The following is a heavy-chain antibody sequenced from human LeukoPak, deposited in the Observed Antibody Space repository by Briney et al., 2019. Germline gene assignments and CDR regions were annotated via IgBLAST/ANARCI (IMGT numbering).Heavy chain of an antibody. CDR1: GYTFTRNS. D-gene: IGHD3-22*01. CDR3: ARDSQYYFDSSGSYYYFDY. Sequence: ASVTVSCKASGYTFTRNSMHWVRQAPGQGLEWMGIINPIDDKTTYAQNFKGRLSMTRDMSTSTVYMELSSLRSEDTAVYYCARDSQYYFDSSGSYYYFDYWGQGTLVTVSS. V-gene: IGHV1-46*01. J-gene: IGHJ4*02. CDR2: INPIDDKT.